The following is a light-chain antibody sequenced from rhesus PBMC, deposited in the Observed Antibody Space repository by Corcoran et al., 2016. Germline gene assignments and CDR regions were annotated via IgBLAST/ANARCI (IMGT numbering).Light chain of an antibody. CDR1: QDINKE. J-gene: IGKJ1*01. CDR2: AAS. CDR3: HQDYNIPWT. Sequence: DIQMTQSPSSLSASVGDRVTVTCRASQDINKELSWYQQRPGKSPTLQIYAASSLQTGVSSRFSGSGYVTDFTLTISSLQPEDVATYYCHQDYNIPWTFGQGTKVEIK. V-gene: IGKV1-94*01.